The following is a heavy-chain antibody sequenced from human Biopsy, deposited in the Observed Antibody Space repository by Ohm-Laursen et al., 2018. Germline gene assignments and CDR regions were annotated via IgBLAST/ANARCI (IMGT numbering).Heavy chain of an antibody. CDR2: IYYSGST. Sequence: GTLSLTCTVSGGSISSDYWSWIRQTPGKGLEWIGYIYYSGSTNYNPSLKSRVTISVDTSKNQYSLRLNSVTAADTVVYYCARATNSTGWPYYYFYGMDVWGQGTTVTVSS. J-gene: IGHJ6*02. CDR3: ARATNSTGWPYYYFYGMDV. CDR1: GGSISSDY. V-gene: IGHV4-59*01. D-gene: IGHD2/OR15-2a*01.